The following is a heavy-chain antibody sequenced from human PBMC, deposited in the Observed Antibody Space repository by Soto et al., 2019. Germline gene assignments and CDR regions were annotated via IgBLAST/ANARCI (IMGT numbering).Heavy chain of an antibody. J-gene: IGHJ5*02. V-gene: IGHV3-15*07. CDR2: IKSKADGGTI. Sequence: EVQLVESGGGLVKPGGSLRLSCVASGFTFSNAWMNWVRQAPGKGLEWVGRIKSKADGGTIDYGASGKGRFTISRDDSKNTMYRQMNSLKTEDTAVYSCSTDRHYDGSFNSWSDRWGQGTRVAVSS. D-gene: IGHD3-22*01. CDR3: STDRHYDGSFNSWSDR. CDR1: GFTFSNAW.